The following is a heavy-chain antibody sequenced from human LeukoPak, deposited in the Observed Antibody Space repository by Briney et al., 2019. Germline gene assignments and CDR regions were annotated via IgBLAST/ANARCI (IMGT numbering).Heavy chain of an antibody. D-gene: IGHD6-13*01. CDR1: GGSISSGSYY. J-gene: IGHJ4*02. CDR2: IYSSGST. CDR3: ARVTGYRIEDYFDY. Sequence: SETLSLTCTVSGGSISSGSYYWSWIRQPAGKGLEWIGHIYSSGSTNYNPSLKSRVTILVDTSKKQFSLKLSSVTAADTAVYYCARVTGYRIEDYFDYWGQGTLVTVSS. V-gene: IGHV4-61*09.